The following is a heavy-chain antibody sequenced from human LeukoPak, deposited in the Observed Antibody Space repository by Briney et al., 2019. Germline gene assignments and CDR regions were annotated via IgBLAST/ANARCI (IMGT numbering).Heavy chain of an antibody. V-gene: IGHV3-23*01. J-gene: IGHJ4*02. Sequence: GGSLRLSCEASGFTFSDYVMSWVRQAPGKGLEWVSAISGSGDSTYYSDSVKARFTSSRDNSRNTLYLQIHRLRAEDTAIYYCASSIVRGGYGDYDYWGQGTQVIVSS. CDR1: GFTFSDYV. D-gene: IGHD3-10*01. CDR2: ISGSGDST. CDR3: ASSIVRGGYGDYDY.